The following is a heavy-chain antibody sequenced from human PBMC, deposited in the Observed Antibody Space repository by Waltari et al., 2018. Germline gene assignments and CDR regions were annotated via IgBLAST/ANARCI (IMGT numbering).Heavy chain of an antibody. J-gene: IGHJ4*02. CDR2: INGDGSST. D-gene: IGHD6-13*01. Sequence: EVQLAESGGGLVQPGGSLRLSCAASGFTLSSFAMSWVRQAPGKGLVWVSRINGDGSSTIYADSVRGRFTISRDNAKNTLSLQMNSLRAEDTAIYYCARGKQDFDNWGQGTLVTVSS. V-gene: IGHV3-74*02. CDR1: GFTLSSFA. CDR3: ARGKQDFDN.